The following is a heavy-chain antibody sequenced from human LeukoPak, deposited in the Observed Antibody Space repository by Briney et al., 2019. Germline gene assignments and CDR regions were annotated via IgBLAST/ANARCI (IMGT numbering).Heavy chain of an antibody. CDR3: ARENIKQWLM. V-gene: IGHV4-38-2*02. Sequence: SETLSLTCSVSGYSISIGFHWGWIRQSPGKGLEWLGSMHPTGVSYYNPSLKSRVSVSLDTSKNQLSLKLISVTAADTAVYYCARENIKQWLMWGQGTLVTVSS. CDR1: GYSISIGFH. CDR2: MHPTGVS. J-gene: IGHJ4*02. D-gene: IGHD6-19*01.